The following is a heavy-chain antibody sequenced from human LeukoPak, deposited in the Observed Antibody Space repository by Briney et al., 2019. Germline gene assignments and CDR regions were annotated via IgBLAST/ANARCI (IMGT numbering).Heavy chain of an antibody. CDR2: IVVGSGNT. D-gene: IGHD3-22*01. J-gene: IGHJ2*01. CDR1: GFTFTSSA. V-gene: IGHV1-58*01. CDR3: AAAYYDSSGPYWYFDL. Sequence: GASVKVSCKASGFTFTSSAVQWVRQARGQRLEWIGWIVVGSGNTNYAQKFQERVTITRDMSTSTAYMELSSLRSEDTAVYYCAAAYYDSSGPYWYFDLWGRGTLVTVSS.